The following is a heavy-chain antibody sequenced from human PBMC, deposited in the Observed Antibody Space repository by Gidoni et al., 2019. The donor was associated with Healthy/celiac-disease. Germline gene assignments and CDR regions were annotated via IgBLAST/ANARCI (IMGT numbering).Heavy chain of an antibody. D-gene: IGHD6-19*01. CDR3: ARDLSASSPHSSGWYYFDY. Sequence: EVQLVESGGGLVQPGGSLRLSCAASGFTLSSYSMNWVRQAPGKGLEWVSYISSSSSTIYYADSVKGRFTISRDNAKNSLYLQMNSLRDEDTAVYYCARDLSASSPHSSGWYYFDYWGQGTLVTVSS. V-gene: IGHV3-48*02. CDR2: ISSSSSTI. J-gene: IGHJ4*02. CDR1: GFTLSSYS.